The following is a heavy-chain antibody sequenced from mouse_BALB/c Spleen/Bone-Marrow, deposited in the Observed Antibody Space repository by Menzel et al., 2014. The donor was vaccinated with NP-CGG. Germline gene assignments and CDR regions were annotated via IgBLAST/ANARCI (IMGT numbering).Heavy chain of an antibody. Sequence: EVKLVESGGGLVQPGGSLKLSRAASGFTFSNYGMSWVRQLPDKRPDFVVNIKCIATRIYYPDTEKGRFTIPRDNAKNGLSLQMSRLKSEHTAMCHCVRGVVRQTWFACWSQGTLVTVSA. J-gene: IGHJ3*01. CDR3: VRGVVRQTWFAC. CDR2: IKCIATRI. V-gene: IGHV5-6-3*01. CDR1: GFTFSNYG.